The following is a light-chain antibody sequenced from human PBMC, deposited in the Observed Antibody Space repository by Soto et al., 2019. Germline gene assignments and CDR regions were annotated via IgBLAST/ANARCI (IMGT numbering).Light chain of an antibody. CDR1: NIDVGSYNY. CDR3: SSYAGTNTRYL. V-gene: IGLV2-8*01. CDR2: EVS. Sequence: QSALTQPPSASGSPGQSVTISCTGKNIDVGSYNYVSWYQQHPGKAPKLMIFEVSKRPSGVPDRFSGSKSGNTASLTVSGLQAEDEAGYYCSSYAGTNTRYLFGTGTKVTVL. J-gene: IGLJ1*01.